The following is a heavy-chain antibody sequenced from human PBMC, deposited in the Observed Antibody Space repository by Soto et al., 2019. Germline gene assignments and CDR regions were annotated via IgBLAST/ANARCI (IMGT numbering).Heavy chain of an antibody. CDR3: ARDRFEGYSSSWQDAFDI. D-gene: IGHD6-13*01. Sequence: GGSLRLSCAASGFTFSSYGMHWVRQAPGKGLEWVAVIWYDGSNKYYADSVKGRFTISRDNSKNTLYLQMNSLRAEDTAVYYCARDRFEGYSSSWQDAFDIWGQGTMVTVSS. J-gene: IGHJ3*02. CDR2: IWYDGSNK. V-gene: IGHV3-33*01. CDR1: GFTFSSYG.